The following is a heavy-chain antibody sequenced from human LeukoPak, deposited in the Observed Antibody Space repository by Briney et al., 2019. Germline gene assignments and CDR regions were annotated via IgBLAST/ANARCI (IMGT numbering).Heavy chain of an antibody. CDR3: ARGAIAAAGTGGYFDY. D-gene: IGHD6-13*01. CDR2: INPNSGGT. V-gene: IGHV1-2*06. Sequence: ASVKVSCKASGYTFTGYYLHWVRQAPGHGLEWMGRINPNSGGTNFAQKFQGRVTITADESTSTAYMELSSLRSEDTAVYYCARGAIAAAGTGGYFDYWGQGTLVTVSS. CDR1: GYTFTGYY. J-gene: IGHJ4*02.